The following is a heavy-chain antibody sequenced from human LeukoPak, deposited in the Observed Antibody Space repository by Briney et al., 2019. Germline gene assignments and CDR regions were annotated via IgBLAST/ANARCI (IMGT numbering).Heavy chain of an antibody. CDR2: IIPIFGTA. J-gene: IGHJ4*02. V-gene: IGHV1-69*13. CDR3: ASLLTGDTLDFDY. Sequence: ASVKVSCKASGGTFSSYAISWVRQAPGQGLEWMGGIIPIFGTANYAQKFQGRVTITADESTSTAYMELSSLRSEDTAVYYCASLLTGDTLDFDYWGQGTLVTVSS. CDR1: GGTFSSYA. D-gene: IGHD7-27*01.